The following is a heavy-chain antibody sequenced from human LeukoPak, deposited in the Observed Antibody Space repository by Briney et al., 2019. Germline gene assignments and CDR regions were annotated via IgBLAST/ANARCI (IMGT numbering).Heavy chain of an antibody. D-gene: IGHD3-22*01. CDR3: ARVFDDYYDSSADPPLWFDP. CDR2: IYYSGSA. Sequence: SETLSPTCTVSGGSINNYYWSWIRQAPGKGLEWIGYIYYSGSANYNPSLKSRVTISVDTSKNQFSLRLSSVTAADTAVYYCARVFDDYYDSSADPPLWFDPWGQGTRVTVSS. V-gene: IGHV4-59*01. CDR1: GGSINNYY. J-gene: IGHJ5*02.